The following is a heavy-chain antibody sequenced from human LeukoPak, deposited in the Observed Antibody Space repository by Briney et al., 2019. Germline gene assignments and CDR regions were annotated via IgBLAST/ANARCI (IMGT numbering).Heavy chain of an antibody. J-gene: IGHJ6*02. CDR3: ATRPKDIVVVVAATPHYYYYGMDV. D-gene: IGHD2-15*01. Sequence: WASVKVSCKASGYTFTSYGISWVRQAPGQGLEWMGGIIPIFGTANYAQKFQGRVTITADESTSTAYKELSSLRSEDTAVYYCATRPKDIVVVVAATPHYYYYGMDVWGQGTTVTVSS. CDR2: IIPIFGTA. CDR1: GYTFTSYG. V-gene: IGHV1-69*13.